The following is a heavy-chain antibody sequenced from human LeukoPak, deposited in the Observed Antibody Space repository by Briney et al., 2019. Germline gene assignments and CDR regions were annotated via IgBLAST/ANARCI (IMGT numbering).Heavy chain of an antibody. Sequence: GGSLRLSCAASGFTVSSKYMNWLRQAPGKGLEGVSVIYGGGGTFYADSVKDRFSISRDNSKNTLFLHMNSPRADDTAVYYCARGKSSSSFAFDIWGQGTMVTVSS. CDR3: ARGKSSSSFAFDI. D-gene: IGHD6-6*01. J-gene: IGHJ3*02. CDR1: GFTVSSKY. CDR2: IYGGGGT. V-gene: IGHV3-53*01.